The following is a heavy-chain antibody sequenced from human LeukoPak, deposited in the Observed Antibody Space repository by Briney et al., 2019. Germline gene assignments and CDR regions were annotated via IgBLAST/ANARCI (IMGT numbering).Heavy chain of an antibody. CDR3: ARDRVYFDY. D-gene: IGHD6-13*01. Sequence: SETLSLTCTVSGGSISSYYWSWIRQPPGKGLEWIGYIYYSGSTNYNPSLKSRVTIPVDTSKNQFSLKLSSVTAADTAVYYCARDRVYFDYWGQGTLVTVSS. J-gene: IGHJ4*02. V-gene: IGHV4-59*01. CDR2: IYYSGST. CDR1: GGSISSYY.